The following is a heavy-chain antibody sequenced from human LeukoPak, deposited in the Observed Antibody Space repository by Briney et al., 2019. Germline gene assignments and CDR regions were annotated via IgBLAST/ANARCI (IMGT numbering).Heavy chain of an antibody. Sequence: PGGSLRLSCAASGFTFSSYGMHWVRQAPGKGLEWVAVISYDGSNKYYADSVKGRFTISRDNSKNTLYLQMNSLRAEDTAVYYCAKSTIRRLWFGSLIDYWGQGTLVTVSS. CDR1: GFTFSSYG. V-gene: IGHV3-30*18. D-gene: IGHD3-10*01. CDR3: AKSTIRRLWFGSLIDY. CDR2: ISYDGSNK. J-gene: IGHJ4*02.